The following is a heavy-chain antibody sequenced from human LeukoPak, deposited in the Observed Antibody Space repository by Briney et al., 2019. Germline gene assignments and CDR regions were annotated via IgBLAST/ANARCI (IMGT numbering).Heavy chain of an antibody. J-gene: IGHJ6*02. V-gene: IGHV4-34*01. CDR3: ARGRTYRRMDV. Sequence: SETLSLTCAVYGGSISGYYWSWIRQPPGKGLEWIGEINHSGSTNYNPSLKSRVTISVDTSKNQFSLKLSSVTAADTAVYYCARGRTYRRMDVWGQGTTVTVSS. CDR2: INHSGST. CDR1: GGSISGYY.